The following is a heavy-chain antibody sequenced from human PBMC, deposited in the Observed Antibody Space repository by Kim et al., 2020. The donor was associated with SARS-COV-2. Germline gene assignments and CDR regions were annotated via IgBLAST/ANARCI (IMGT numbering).Heavy chain of an antibody. J-gene: IGHJ5*02. Sequence: TRSLKCQVTISIDTSRNRFSLKLSSVTAGDTAVYYCARHGDVFGSRWFDPWGQGTLVTVSS. D-gene: IGHD3-10*01. CDR3: ARHGDVFGSRWFDP. V-gene: IGHV4-59*08.